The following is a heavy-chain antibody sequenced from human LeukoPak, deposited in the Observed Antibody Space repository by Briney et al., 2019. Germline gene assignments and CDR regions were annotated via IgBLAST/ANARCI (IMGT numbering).Heavy chain of an antibody. CDR2: ISGSGGST. Sequence: GGSLRLSCAASGFTFSSYAMSWVRQAPGKGLEWVSAISGSGGSTYYADSVKGRFTISRDSSKNTLYLQMNSLRAEDTAVYYCAKASPHYYDSSGYYYFDYWGQGTLVTVSS. D-gene: IGHD3-22*01. V-gene: IGHV3-23*01. J-gene: IGHJ4*02. CDR1: GFTFSSYA. CDR3: AKASPHYYDSSGYYYFDY.